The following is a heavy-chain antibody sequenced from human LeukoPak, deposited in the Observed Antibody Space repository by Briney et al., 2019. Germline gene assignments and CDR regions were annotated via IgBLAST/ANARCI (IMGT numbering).Heavy chain of an antibody. CDR1: GFTFSTFA. D-gene: IGHD5-24*01. Sequence: PGGSLRLSCAASGFTFSTFAMTWVRQGPGKGLEWVSSIDGSGAGTYYADSVKGRFSISRDNSKSTLYLQMYSLTAGHTAVYYCAKGKGYNTLDWFDPWGQGTLVSVSS. CDR2: IDGSGAGT. V-gene: IGHV3-23*01. CDR3: AKGKGYNTLDWFDP. J-gene: IGHJ5*02.